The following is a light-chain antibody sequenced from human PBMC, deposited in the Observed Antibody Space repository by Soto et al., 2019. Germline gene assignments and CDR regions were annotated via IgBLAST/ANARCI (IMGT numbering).Light chain of an antibody. CDR1: SSDVGGYNY. CDR2: EVT. V-gene: IGLV2-8*01. Sequence: QSALTQPPSASGSPGQSVTISCTGTSSDVGGYNYVSWYQQYPGRAPKLMIYEVTKRPSGVPDRFSGSKSGNTASLTVSGLLAEDEADYYCSSYAAGNNFYFVFGGGTKVTVL. CDR3: SSYAAGNNFYFV. J-gene: IGLJ3*02.